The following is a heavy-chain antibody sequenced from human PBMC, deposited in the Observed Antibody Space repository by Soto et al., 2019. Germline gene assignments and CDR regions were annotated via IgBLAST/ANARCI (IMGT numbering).Heavy chain of an antibody. Sequence: SETLSLTCTVSGGSIRSGDYYWSWIRQPPGKGLEWIGTTYYSGSTYYVPSVKSRLTISIDTSRNQFSLKLTSVTAADPAVYYCARFGLIGGIWGQGTTVTVSS. CDR3: ARFGLIGGI. J-gene: IGHJ6*02. CDR2: TYYSGST. CDR1: GGSIRSGDYY. D-gene: IGHD3-10*01. V-gene: IGHV4-30-4*01.